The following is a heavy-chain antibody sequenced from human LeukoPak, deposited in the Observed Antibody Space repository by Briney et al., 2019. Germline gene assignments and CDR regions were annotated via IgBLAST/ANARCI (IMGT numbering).Heavy chain of an antibody. J-gene: IGHJ5*02. Sequence: GGSLRLSCAASGFTFSSYAMSWVRQAPGKGLEWVSAISGSGGSTYYADSVKGRFTISRDNAKNSLYLQMNSLRAEDTAVYYCAATGGSGSYSFDPWGQGTLVTVSS. CDR2: ISGSGGST. D-gene: IGHD3-10*01. CDR1: GFTFSSYA. V-gene: IGHV3-23*01. CDR3: AATGGSGSYSFDP.